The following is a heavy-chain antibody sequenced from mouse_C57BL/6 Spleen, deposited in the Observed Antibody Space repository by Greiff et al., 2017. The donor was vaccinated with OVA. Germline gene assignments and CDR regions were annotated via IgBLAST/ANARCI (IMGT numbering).Heavy chain of an antibody. CDR2: IDPSDSET. CDR1: GYTFTSYW. J-gene: IGHJ4*01. V-gene: IGHV1-52*01. Sequence: QVHVKQPGAELVRPGSSVKLSCKASGYTFTSYWMHWVKQRPIQGLEWIGNIDPSDSETHYNQKFKDKATLTVDKSSSTAYMQLSSLTSEDSAVYYCARRDDYDGGDYYAMDYWGQGTSVTVSS. CDR3: ARRDDYDGGDYYAMDY. D-gene: IGHD2-4*01.